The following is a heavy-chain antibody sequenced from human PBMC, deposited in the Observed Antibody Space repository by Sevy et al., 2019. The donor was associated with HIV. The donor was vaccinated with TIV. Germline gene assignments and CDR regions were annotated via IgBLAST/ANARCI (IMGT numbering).Heavy chain of an antibody. D-gene: IGHD3-3*01. J-gene: IGHJ4*02. V-gene: IGHV1-2*06. CDR3: ARERNSDNMSGYNDY. CDR1: GYTFTDYF. Sequence: ASVKVSCQASGYTFTDYFIHWVRQAPGQGLEWMGRMHGSSGYRDFAQKFQGRVTLTMDTATTTAHMELRRLTSDDTAVYYCARERNSDNMSGYNDYWGQGTLVTVSS. CDR2: MHGSSGYR.